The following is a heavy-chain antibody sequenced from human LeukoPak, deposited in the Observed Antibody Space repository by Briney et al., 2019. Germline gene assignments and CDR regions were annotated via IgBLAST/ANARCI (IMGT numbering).Heavy chain of an antibody. Sequence: EASVKVSCKASGYTFTSYGISWVRQAPGQGLAWMGWISAYNGNTNYAQKLQGRVTMTTDTSTSTAYMELRSLRSDDTAVYYCARDRAWLVTYYYYGMDVWGQGTTVTVSS. CDR2: ISAYNGNT. V-gene: IGHV1-18*01. D-gene: IGHD5-12*01. J-gene: IGHJ6*02. CDR3: ARDRAWLVTYYYYGMDV. CDR1: GYTFTSYG.